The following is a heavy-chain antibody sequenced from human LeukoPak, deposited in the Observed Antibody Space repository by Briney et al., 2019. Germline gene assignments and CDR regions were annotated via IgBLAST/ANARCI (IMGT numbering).Heavy chain of an antibody. CDR3: AKDWDFWRGHPYAFDI. V-gene: IGHV3-33*06. CDR2: IWYDGSKT. D-gene: IGHD3-3*01. CDR1: GFTFKNYG. J-gene: IGHJ3*02. Sequence: GRSLRLSCVTSGFTFKNYGMHWVRQAPGKGLEWVAIIWYDGSKTYYGDSVKGRFTISRDNSKNTLYLQMNSLRVEDTAVYFCAKDWDFWRGHPYAFDIWGQGTMVSVPS.